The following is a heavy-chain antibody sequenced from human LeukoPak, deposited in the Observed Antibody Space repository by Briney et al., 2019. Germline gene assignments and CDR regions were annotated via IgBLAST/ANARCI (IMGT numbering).Heavy chain of an antibody. D-gene: IGHD3-16*01. V-gene: IGHV3-30*02. CDR3: AKDQYYEQYYFDY. J-gene: IGHJ4*01. CDR1: GFIFSSYG. Sequence: GGSLSPSCAASGFIFSSYGMHWVRQAPGKGLEWVAFIRYGGSNKYYADSVKGRFTISRDNSKSTLYLQMNSLRPEDTAVYYCAKDQYYEQYYFDYWGQGTLVTVSS. CDR2: IRYGGSNK.